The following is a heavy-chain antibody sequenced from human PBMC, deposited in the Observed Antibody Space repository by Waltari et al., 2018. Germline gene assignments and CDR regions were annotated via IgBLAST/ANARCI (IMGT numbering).Heavy chain of an antibody. V-gene: IGHV4-34*01. J-gene: IGHJ5*02. Sequence: QVQLQQWGAGLLKPSETLSLTCAVYGGSFSGYYWSWIRQPPGKGLEWIGEINHSGSTNYNPSLKSRVTISVDTSKNQFSLKLSSVTAADMAVYYCARGDRVVVIATAPSSWFDPWGQGTLVTVSS. CDR1: GGSFSGYY. CDR3: ARGDRVVVIATAPSSWFDP. CDR2: INHSGST. D-gene: IGHD2-21*01.